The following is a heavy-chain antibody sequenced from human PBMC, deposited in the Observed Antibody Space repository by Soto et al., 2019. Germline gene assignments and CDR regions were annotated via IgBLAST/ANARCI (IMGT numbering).Heavy chain of an antibody. CDR3: ARRRAVVAARPYYYYAMDV. CDR2: MKPKSGDT. Sequence: ASVKVSCKTSGYTFTSYDINWVRQAPGQGLEWMGWMKPKSGDTGYAPKFQGRVNMTRNTSTGTAYMELSSLISEDTAVYYCARRRAVVAARPYYYYAMDVWGQGTTVTVSS. CDR1: GYTFTSYD. V-gene: IGHV1-8*01. D-gene: IGHD6-6*01. J-gene: IGHJ6*02.